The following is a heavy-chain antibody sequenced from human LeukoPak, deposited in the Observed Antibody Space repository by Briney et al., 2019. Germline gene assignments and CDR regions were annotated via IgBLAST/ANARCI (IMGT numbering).Heavy chain of an antibody. Sequence: TGGSLRLSCADSGFLFSNSWMAWVRQAPGRGLEWLANINQDGSAKTCVDSVKGRFTISGDNAKNSLYLQMNSLRAEDTAMYYCARDSGYNAFDYWGQGTLVTVSS. CDR2: INQDGSAK. CDR1: GFLFSNSW. V-gene: IGHV3-7*05. D-gene: IGHD5-12*01. J-gene: IGHJ4*02. CDR3: ARDSGYNAFDY.